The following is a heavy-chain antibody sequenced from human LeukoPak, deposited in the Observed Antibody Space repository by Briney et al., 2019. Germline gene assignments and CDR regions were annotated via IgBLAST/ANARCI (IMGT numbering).Heavy chain of an antibody. CDR1: GGTFSSYA. V-gene: IGHV1-69*01. CDR2: IIPIFGTA. J-gene: IGHJ5*02. CDR3: ARAEYYYDSSGYYGTNWFDP. Sequence: ASVKVFCKASGGTFSSYAISWVRQAPGQGLEWMGGIIPIFGTANYTQKFQGRVTITADESTSTAYMELSSLRSEDTAVYYCARAEYYYDSSGYYGTNWFDPWGQGTLVTVSS. D-gene: IGHD3-22*01.